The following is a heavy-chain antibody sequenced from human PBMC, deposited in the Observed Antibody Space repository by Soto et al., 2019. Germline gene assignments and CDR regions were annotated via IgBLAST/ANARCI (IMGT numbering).Heavy chain of an antibody. D-gene: IGHD6-25*01. CDR3: ARGRSSAYFDY. CDR2: MKVVGNER. J-gene: IGHJ4*02. V-gene: IGHV3-7*01. CDR1: GFIFSDYW. Sequence: GGSLRLSCAASGFIFSDYWMGWVRQAPGKGPEWVASMKVVGNERYFVDSVEGRFTISRDNAKNSLHLQLSSLRAGDTAIYYCARGRSSAYFDYWGLGALVTVSS.